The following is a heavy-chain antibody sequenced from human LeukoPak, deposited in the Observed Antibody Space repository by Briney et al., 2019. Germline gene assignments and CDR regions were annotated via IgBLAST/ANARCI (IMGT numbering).Heavy chain of an antibody. Sequence: SETLSLTCAVSGASISGSGYYLGWIRQPPGKRLEWIGNIYYTGSTYYNASLQSRVTISIDTSKNQFSLRLNSVTAADTAMYYCVKSGGYGLIDYWGQGTLVTVSS. CDR2: IYYTGST. CDR1: GASISGSGYY. V-gene: IGHV4-39*01. D-gene: IGHD1-26*01. J-gene: IGHJ4*02. CDR3: VKSGGYGLIDY.